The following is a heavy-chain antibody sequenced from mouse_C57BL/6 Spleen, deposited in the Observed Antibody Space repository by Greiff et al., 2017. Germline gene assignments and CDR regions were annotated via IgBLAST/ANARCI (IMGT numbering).Heavy chain of an antibody. Sequence: QVQLQQPGAELVRPGSSVKLSCKASGYTFTSYWMHWVKQRPIQGLEWIGNIDPSDSETHYNQKFKDKATLTVDKSSSTAYMQLSSLTSEDSAVYYCARSHYTPLAYWGQGTLVTVSA. J-gene: IGHJ3*01. CDR3: ARSHYTPLAY. V-gene: IGHV1-52*01. D-gene: IGHD2-12*01. CDR2: IDPSDSET. CDR1: GYTFTSYW.